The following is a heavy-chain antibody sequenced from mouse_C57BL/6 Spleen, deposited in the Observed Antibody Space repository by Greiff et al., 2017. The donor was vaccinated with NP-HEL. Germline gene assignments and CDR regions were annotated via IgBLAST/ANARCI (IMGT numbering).Heavy chain of an antibody. V-gene: IGHV6-3*01. D-gene: IGHD2-3*01. CDR3: TYDGYFAWFAY. J-gene: IGHJ3*01. CDR2: IRLKSDNYAT. Sequence: EVQVVESGGGLVQPGGSMKLSCVASGFTFSNYWMNWVRQSPEKGLEWVAQIRLKSDNYATHYAESVKGRFTISRDDSKSSVYLQMNNLRAEDTGIYYCTYDGYFAWFAYWGQGTLVTVSA. CDR1: GFTFSNYW.